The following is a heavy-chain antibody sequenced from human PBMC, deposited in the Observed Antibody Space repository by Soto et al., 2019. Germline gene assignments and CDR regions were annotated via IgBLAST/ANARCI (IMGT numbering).Heavy chain of an antibody. D-gene: IGHD6-13*01. CDR2: IKQDGSEK. V-gene: IGHV3-7*04. CDR3: ARDSSSPLYYGMDV. Sequence: EVQLVESGGGLVQPGGSLRLSCAASGFTFSSYWMSWVRQGPGKGLEWVANIKQDGSEKYYVDSVKGRFTISRDHAKNALYLQMNSLRAEDTAVYYCARDSSSPLYYGMDVWGQGTTVTVSS. CDR1: GFTFSSYW. J-gene: IGHJ6*02.